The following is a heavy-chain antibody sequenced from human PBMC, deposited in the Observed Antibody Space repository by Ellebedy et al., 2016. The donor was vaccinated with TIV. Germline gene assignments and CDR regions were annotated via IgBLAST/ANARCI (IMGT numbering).Heavy chain of an antibody. Sequence: SETLSLTXTVSGGSISSSTYYWGWIRQPPGKGLEWIASIYHSGNTYYNPSLKSRVTISVDTSKNQFSLRVTSVTAADTAVYYCARRWASRRDYTLDVWGQGTMVTVSS. CDR2: IYHSGNT. CDR3: ARRWASRRDYTLDV. D-gene: IGHD1-26*01. J-gene: IGHJ6*02. CDR1: GGSISSSTYY. V-gene: IGHV4-39*01.